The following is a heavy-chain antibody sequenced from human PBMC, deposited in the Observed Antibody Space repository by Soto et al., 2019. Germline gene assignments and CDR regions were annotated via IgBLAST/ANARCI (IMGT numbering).Heavy chain of an antibody. V-gene: IGHV3-23*01. Sequence: EVRLSDSGGGLVQPGGSLRLSCAASEFTFSRYAMIWVRQAPGKGLEWVSTIRGSGDSTFYADSVKGRFTVSRDNSENTLYLQMNSLRAEDTAFYYCAKDQGDASNTFYLWCQGTLVTVSS. D-gene: IGHD3-3*02. CDR3: AKDQGDASNTFYL. CDR2: IRGSGDST. CDR1: EFTFSRYA. J-gene: IGHJ4*02.